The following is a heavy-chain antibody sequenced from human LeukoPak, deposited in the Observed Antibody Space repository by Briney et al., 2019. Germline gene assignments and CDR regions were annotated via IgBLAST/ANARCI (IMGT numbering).Heavy chain of an antibody. D-gene: IGHD3-22*01. CDR2: IYHSGST. Sequence: SETLSLTCAVSGGSLSSGGYSWSWLRQPPGKGLEWIGYIYHSGSTYYNPSLKSRVTISVDRSKNQFSLKLSSVTAADTAVYYCASSPYDSSGYYSRPSYYFDYWGQGTLVTVSS. CDR1: GGSLSSGGYS. J-gene: IGHJ4*02. CDR3: ASSPYDSSGYYSRPSYYFDY. V-gene: IGHV4-30-2*01.